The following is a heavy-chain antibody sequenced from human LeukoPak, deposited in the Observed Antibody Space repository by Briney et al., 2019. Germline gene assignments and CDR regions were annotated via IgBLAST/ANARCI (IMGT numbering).Heavy chain of an antibody. J-gene: IGHJ6*03. D-gene: IGHD2-2*01. Sequence: ASVKVSCKACGHTANTYGFSWVRQAPGQGLEWIGWIFSYNGQTKYADKFQGRVTMTTDTSKTIAYMELRSLRSDDTAVYFCANVAKVRYFFYYMDVWGKGTTVTVS. CDR2: IFSYNGQT. V-gene: IGHV1-18*01. CDR3: ANVAKVRYFFYYMDV. CDR1: GHTANTYG.